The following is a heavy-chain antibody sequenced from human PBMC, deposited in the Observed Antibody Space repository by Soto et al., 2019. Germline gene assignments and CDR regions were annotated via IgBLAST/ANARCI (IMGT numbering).Heavy chain of an antibody. CDR1: GYTFTRYD. D-gene: IGHD1-1*01. CDR2: MNPNNGNS. J-gene: IGHJ4*02. V-gene: IGHV1-8*01. Sequence: ASVKVSFKASGYTFTRYDIYWLRQATGQGLEWMGWMNPNNGNSGYAQKFQGRVTVTSDTSINTVYMELSSLRSEDTAVYYCARRAETNGWNGFGADKYYFDFWGQGTLVTVSS. CDR3: ARRAETNGWNGFGADKYYFDF.